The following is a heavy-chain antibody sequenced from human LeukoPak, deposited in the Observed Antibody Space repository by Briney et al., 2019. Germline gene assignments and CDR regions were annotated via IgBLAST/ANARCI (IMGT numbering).Heavy chain of an antibody. J-gene: IGHJ4*02. V-gene: IGHV1-2*02. CDR1: GYTFTGYY. Sequence: VASVKVSCKASGYTFTGYYMHWVRQAPGQGLEWMGWINPNSGDTNFAQRFQGRVTMTRDTSISTAYMELTSLRFDDTAVYSCAREAALRSFDYWGQGTLVTVSS. D-gene: IGHD6-13*01. CDR2: INPNSGDT. CDR3: AREAALRSFDY.